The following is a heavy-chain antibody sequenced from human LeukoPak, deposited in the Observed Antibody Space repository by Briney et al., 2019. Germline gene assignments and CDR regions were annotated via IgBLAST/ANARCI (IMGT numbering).Heavy chain of an antibody. CDR3: ARSGDSSGYYYDAFDI. Sequence: SGTLSLTCTVSGGSISSYYWSWIRQPPGKGLEWIGYIYYSGSTNYNPSLKSRVTISVDTSKNQFSLKLSSVTAADTAVYYCARSGDSSGYYYDAFDIWGQGTMVTVSS. V-gene: IGHV4-59*01. CDR2: IYYSGST. J-gene: IGHJ3*02. D-gene: IGHD3-22*01. CDR1: GGSISSYY.